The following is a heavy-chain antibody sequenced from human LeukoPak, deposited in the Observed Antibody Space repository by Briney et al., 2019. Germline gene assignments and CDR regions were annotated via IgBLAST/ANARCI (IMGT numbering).Heavy chain of an antibody. CDR2: IIPIFGTA. Sequence: SVKVSCKASGYTFTSYGISWVRQAPGQGLEWMGGIIPIFGTANYAQKFQGRVTITADESTSTAYMELSSLRSEDTAVYYCARVGPETHYYYYGMDVWGQGTTVTVSS. V-gene: IGHV1-69*13. CDR1: GYTFTSYG. CDR3: ARVGPETHYYYYGMDV. J-gene: IGHJ6*02.